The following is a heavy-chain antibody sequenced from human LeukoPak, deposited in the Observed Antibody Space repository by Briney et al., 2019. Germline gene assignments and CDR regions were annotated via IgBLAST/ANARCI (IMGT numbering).Heavy chain of an antibody. D-gene: IGHD1-26*01. CDR1: GFTFSSYS. CDR3: ARDGFYSGSSA. V-gene: IGHV3-48*01. CDR2: ISSSSSTI. Sequence: GGSLRLSCAASGFTFSSYSMNWVRQAPGKGLEWVSYISSSSSTIYYADSVKGRFTISRDNAKNSLYLQMNSLRAEDTAVYYCARDGFYSGSSAWGQGTLVTVSS. J-gene: IGHJ5*02.